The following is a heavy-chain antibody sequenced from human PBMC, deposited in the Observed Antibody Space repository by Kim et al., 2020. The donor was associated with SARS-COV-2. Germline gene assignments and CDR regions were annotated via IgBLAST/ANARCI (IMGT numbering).Heavy chain of an antibody. CDR1: GYSFTSYW. CDR3: ARNYYDSSGYYVNYYYYGVAV. V-gene: IGHV5-51*01. CDR2: IYPGDSDT. D-gene: IGHD3-22*01. Sequence: GESLKISCKGSGYSFTSYWIGWVRQMPGKGLEWMGIIYPGDSDTRYSPSFQGQVTISADKSISTAYLQWSSLKASDTAKYYCARNYYDSSGYYVNYYYYGVAVWGQGTPVTVSS. J-gene: IGHJ6*02.